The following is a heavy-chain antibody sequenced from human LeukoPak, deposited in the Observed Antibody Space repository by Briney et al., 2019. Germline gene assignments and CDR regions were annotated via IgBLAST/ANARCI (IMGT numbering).Heavy chain of an antibody. Sequence: GGSLRLSCAASGFTSDDYGMSWVCQAPGKGLEWVSGINWNGGSTGYADSVKGRFTISRDNAKSSLYLQMNSLRAEDTALYYCARREYTAFDYWGQGTLVTVSS. CDR2: INWNGGST. D-gene: IGHD6-6*01. CDR1: GFTSDDYG. V-gene: IGHV3-20*04. CDR3: ARREYTAFDY. J-gene: IGHJ4*02.